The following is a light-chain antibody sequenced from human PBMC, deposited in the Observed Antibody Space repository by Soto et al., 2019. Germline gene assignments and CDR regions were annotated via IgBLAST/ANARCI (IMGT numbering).Light chain of an antibody. V-gene: IGLV2-14*01. CDR1: SSDVGGYNS. J-gene: IGLJ1*01. CDR2: EVS. CDR3: SSYTSRSTYV. Sequence: QSVLTQPASVSGTPGQSITISSTGTSSDVGGYNSDSWYRQHPGKAPKLMIYEVSNRPSGVSDRFSGSKSGDTASLTISGLRAVDEAEYYCSSYTSRSTYVVGRGTKVTVL.